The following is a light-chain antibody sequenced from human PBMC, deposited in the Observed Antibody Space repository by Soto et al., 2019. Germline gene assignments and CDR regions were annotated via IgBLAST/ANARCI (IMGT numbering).Light chain of an antibody. CDR3: GTWDNSLSAGV. CDR2: DSN. CDR1: SSNIGNND. Sequence: QSVLTQPPSLSAAPGQKVTISCSGSSSNIGNNDVSWYQQLPGTAPKLIIYDSNKRPSGIPDRFSGSKSGTSATLGITGLQTGDEADYYCGTWDNSLSAGVFGGGTKLNVL. V-gene: IGLV1-51*01. J-gene: IGLJ2*01.